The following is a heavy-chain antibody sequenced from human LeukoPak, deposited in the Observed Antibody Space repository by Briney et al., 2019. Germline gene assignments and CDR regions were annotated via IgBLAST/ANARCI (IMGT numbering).Heavy chain of an antibody. Sequence: ASVKVSCRSSGYTFTSYAMNWVRQAPGQGLEWIGWINTNTGNPTYAQGFTGRFVFSLDTSFSTAHLPISSRKAEDTAVYYCARDTVRLRRGYSYDYYSPQGWFDPWGQGTLVTVSS. J-gene: IGHJ5*02. CDR1: GYTFTSYA. D-gene: IGHD5-18*01. V-gene: IGHV7-4-1*02. CDR2: INTNTGNP. CDR3: ARDTVRLRRGYSYDYYSPQGWFDP.